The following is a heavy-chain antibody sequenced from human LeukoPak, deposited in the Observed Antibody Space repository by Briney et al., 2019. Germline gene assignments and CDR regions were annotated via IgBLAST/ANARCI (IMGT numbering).Heavy chain of an antibody. D-gene: IGHD1-26*01. CDR2: TSYRSKWYN. CDR3: ARWDHGTAYFDS. V-gene: IGHV6-1*01. J-gene: IGHJ4*02. CDR1: GDSGSSNSVA. Sequence: SQTLSLTCAISGDSGSSNSVAWNWIRQSPSRGLEWLGRTSYRSKWYNNYAVSVKSRITINPDTSRNQFSLQLKSVPPEDTAVYYCARWDHGTAYFDSWGQGTLVTVSS.